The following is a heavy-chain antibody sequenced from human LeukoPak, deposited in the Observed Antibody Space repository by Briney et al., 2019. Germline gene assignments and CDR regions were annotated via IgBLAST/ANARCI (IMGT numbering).Heavy chain of an antibody. Sequence: SETLSLTCTVSGGSISTSNYYWGWIRQPPGKGLEWIGNIFYSGSTYYSPSLKSRVTISLDTSRNQFSLKLNSVTAADTAVYYCSRYDSDTGDFDPWGQGTLVTISS. CDR2: IFYSGST. CDR1: GGSISTSNYY. V-gene: IGHV4-39*07. J-gene: IGHJ5*02. CDR3: SRYDSDTGDFDP. D-gene: IGHD3-10*01.